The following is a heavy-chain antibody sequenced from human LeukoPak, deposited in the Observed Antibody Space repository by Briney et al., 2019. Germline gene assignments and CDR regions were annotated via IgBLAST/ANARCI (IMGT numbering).Heavy chain of an antibody. CDR3: ARARQDWQQLVLAIYYGMDV. V-gene: IGHV3-30-3*01. D-gene: IGHD6-13*01. CDR1: GFTFSSYA. Sequence: QSGGSLRLSCAASGFTFSSYAMHWVRQAPGKGLEWVAVISYDGSNKSYADSVEGRFTISRDNSKNTLYLQMSGLRAEDTAVYYCARARQDWQQLVLAIYYGMDVWGQGTPVTVSS. CDR2: ISYDGSNK. J-gene: IGHJ6*02.